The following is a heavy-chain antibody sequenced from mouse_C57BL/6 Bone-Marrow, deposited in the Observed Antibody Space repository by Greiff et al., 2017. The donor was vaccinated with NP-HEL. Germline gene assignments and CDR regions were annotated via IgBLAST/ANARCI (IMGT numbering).Heavy chain of an antibody. CDR1: GFTFSDYY. CDR2: INYDGSST. V-gene: IGHV5-16*01. Sequence: EVKVVESAGGLVQPGSSMKLSCTASGFTFSDYYMAWVRQVPEKGLEWVANINYDGSSTYYLDSLKSRFIISRDNAKNILYLQMSSLKSEDTATYYCAREGGSSYFDYWGQGTTLTVSS. J-gene: IGHJ2*01. CDR3: AREGGSSYFDY. D-gene: IGHD1-1*01.